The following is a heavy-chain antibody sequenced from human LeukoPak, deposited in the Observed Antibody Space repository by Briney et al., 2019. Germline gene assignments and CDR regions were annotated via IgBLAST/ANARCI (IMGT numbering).Heavy chain of an antibody. CDR1: GFTFHSYA. V-gene: IGHV3-23*01. J-gene: IGHJ4*02. D-gene: IGHD3-22*01. CDR3: ARGGHHYHSSGYYGGTNFDY. Sequence: GGSLRPSCAGYGFTFHSYAMSWVRQAPGKGLEWVSTIGASGGTIYYADSVKGRFTISRDNSKNTLYLQMNSLRADDTAVYYCARGGHHYHSSGYYGGTNFDYWGQGTLVTVSS. CDR2: IGASGGTI.